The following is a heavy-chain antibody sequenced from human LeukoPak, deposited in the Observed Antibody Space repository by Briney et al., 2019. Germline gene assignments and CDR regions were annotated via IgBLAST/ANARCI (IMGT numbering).Heavy chain of an antibody. J-gene: IGHJ4*02. D-gene: IGHD1-1*01. Sequence: ASVKVSCKVSGYTLTELSMHWVRQAPGKGLEWMGGFDPEDGETIYAQKFQGRVTMTEDTSTDTAYMELSSLRSEDTAAYYCASHLGTRYYYFAYWGQRTLVTASS. CDR1: GYTLTELS. V-gene: IGHV1-24*01. CDR2: FDPEDGET. CDR3: ASHLGTRYYYFAY.